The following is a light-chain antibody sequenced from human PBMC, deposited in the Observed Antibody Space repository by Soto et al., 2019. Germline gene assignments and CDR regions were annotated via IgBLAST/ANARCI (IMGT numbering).Light chain of an antibody. V-gene: IGLV1-40*01. CDR3: QSYDTSLSGSV. CDR2: VNK. CDR1: SSNIGVGYD. Sequence: QPVLTQPPSVSGAPGQRVTISCNGSSSNIGVGYDVQWYQQLPGTAPKLLIYVNKNRPSGVPDRFSGSKSGTSASLAITGLQAEDEADYYCQSYDTSLSGSVFGGGTKLTVL. J-gene: IGLJ3*02.